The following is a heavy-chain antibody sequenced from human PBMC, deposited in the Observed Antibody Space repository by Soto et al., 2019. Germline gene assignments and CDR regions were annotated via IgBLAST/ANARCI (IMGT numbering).Heavy chain of an antibody. D-gene: IGHD3-10*01. CDR1: GYGFTNHW. V-gene: IGHV5-10-1*01. CDR3: ARQPTPGTLDY. J-gene: IGHJ4*02. CDR2: IDPSDSYI. Sequence: PGESLKISCQTSGYGFTNHWIIWVRQMPGKGLEWMGKIDPSDSYIDFSPSFRGHVTISADKSITTVFLQWSSLKASDTAIYFCARQPTPGTLDYWGQGTLVTVSS.